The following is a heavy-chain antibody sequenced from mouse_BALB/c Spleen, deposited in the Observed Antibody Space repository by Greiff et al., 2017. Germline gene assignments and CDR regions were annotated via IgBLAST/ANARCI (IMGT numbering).Heavy chain of an antibody. D-gene: IGHD2-10*02. V-gene: IGHV3-6*02. CDR1: GYSITSGYY. CDR3: ARAKYGNYEY. Sequence: EVKLMESGPGLVKPSQSLSLTCSVTGYSITSGYYWNWIRQFPGNKLEWMGYISYDGSNNYNPSLKNRISITRDTSKNQFFLKLNSVTTEDTATYYCARAKYGNYEYWGQGTTLTVSS. J-gene: IGHJ2*01. CDR2: ISYDGSN.